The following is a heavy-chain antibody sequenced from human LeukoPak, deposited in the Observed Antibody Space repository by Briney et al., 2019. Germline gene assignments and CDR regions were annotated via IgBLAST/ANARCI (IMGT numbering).Heavy chain of an antibody. J-gene: IGHJ4*03. CDR1: GGSFTGYY. CDR2: VNHRGDT. V-gene: IGHV4-34*01. Sequence: SETLSLTCAVYGGSFTGYYWSWIRQSPGKGLQWIAEVNHRGDTNYNPSVKGRVTISVDTSKNQFSLKVTSLTAADTAVYYCARGPTISETGYFDYWGQGALVTVSS. D-gene: IGHD1-1*01. CDR3: ARGPTISETGYFDY.